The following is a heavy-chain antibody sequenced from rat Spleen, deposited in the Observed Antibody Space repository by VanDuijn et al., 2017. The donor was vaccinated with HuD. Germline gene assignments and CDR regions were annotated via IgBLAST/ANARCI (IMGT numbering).Heavy chain of an antibody. CDR2: ISTGGGNT. V-gene: IGHV5-25*01. D-gene: IGHD1-9*01. J-gene: IGHJ1*01. Sequence: EVQLVESGGGLGQPGRSLKLSCAASGFSYSNYVMAWVSQAPTKGLEWVASISTGGGNTYYRDSVKGRFTISRDIANSTLYLRMNSLRSEDTATYYCTRGTYHRHWGPGTMVTVSS. CDR3: TRGTYHRH. CDR1: GFSYSNYV.